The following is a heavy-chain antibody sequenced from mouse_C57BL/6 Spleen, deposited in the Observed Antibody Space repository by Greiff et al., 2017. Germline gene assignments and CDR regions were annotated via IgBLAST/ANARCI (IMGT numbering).Heavy chain of an antibody. CDR3: AREPTTVVPYWYFDV. Sequence: QVQLQQSGPELVKPGASVKISCKASGYAFSSSWMNWVKQRPGKGLEWIGRIYPGDGDTNYNGKFKGKATLTADKSSSTAYMQLSSLTSEDSAVYFCAREPTTVVPYWYFDVWGTGTTVTVSS. CDR2: IYPGDGDT. D-gene: IGHD1-1*01. J-gene: IGHJ1*03. CDR1: GYAFSSSW. V-gene: IGHV1-82*01.